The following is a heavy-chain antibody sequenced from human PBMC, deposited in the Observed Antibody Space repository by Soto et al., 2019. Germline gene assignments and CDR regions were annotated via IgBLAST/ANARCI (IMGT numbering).Heavy chain of an antibody. J-gene: IGHJ4*03. V-gene: IGHV5-10-1*01. Sequence: GQSLKISCKGSGYSFTSYWNSWVRQMPGKGLEWMGRIDPSDSYTNYSPSFQGHVTISADKSISTAYLQWSSLKASDSALYYSARLANIFDFDTWGHATLVTVSS. CDR1: GYSFTSYW. CDR2: IDPSDSYT. CDR3: ARLANIFDFDT.